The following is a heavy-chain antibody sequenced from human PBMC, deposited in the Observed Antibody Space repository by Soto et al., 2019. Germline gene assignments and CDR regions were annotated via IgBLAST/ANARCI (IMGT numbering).Heavy chain of an antibody. J-gene: IGHJ5*02. CDR3: ARVTPDIVVVPAADSWFDP. Sequence: QLQLQESGSGLVKPSQTLSLTCAVSGGSISSGGYSWSWIRQPPGKGLEWIGYIYHSGSTYYNPSLKSRVTIAVDRSRNQFSLTLRSVTAADTAVYYCARVTPDIVVVPAADSWFDPWGQGTLITVSS. D-gene: IGHD2-2*01. CDR1: GGSISSGGYS. CDR2: IYHSGST. V-gene: IGHV4-30-2*01.